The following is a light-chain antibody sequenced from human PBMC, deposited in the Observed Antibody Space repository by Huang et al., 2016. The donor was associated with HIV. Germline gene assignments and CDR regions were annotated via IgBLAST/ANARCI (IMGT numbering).Light chain of an antibody. V-gene: IGKV3-15*01. J-gene: IGKJ4*01. CDR3: QQYNNWPLT. CDR1: QSVGGN. Sequence: EILMTQSPVTLSGSPGERATLSCRASQSVGGNLAWYQHKPGQAPRLLIADASTMSPGGPFTFSGSGSGTEFTLTITSLQSEDLAFYYCQQYNNWPLTFGGGTKVEIK. CDR2: DAS.